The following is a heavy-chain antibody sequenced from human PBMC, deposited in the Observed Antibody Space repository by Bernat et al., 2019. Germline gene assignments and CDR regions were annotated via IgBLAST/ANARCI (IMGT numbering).Heavy chain of an antibody. Sequence: EVQLVESGGGLVQPGGSLRLSCVASGFTFGSYWMHWVRQVPGKGLVWVSRINSDGSSTSYADSVKGRFTISRDNAKNTLYLQKNSRRAEDTAVYYCAGITMIFDYWGQGTLVTVSS. CDR1: GFTFGSYW. J-gene: IGHJ4*02. D-gene: IGHD3-22*01. V-gene: IGHV3-74*01. CDR2: INSDGSST. CDR3: AGITMIFDY.